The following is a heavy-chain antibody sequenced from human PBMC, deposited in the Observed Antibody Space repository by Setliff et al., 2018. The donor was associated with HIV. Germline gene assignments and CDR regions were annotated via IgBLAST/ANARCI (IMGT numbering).Heavy chain of an antibody. D-gene: IGHD5-12*01. J-gene: IGHJ6*03. CDR1: GGSISRGDYY. CDR3: ARGYSGYDGYYYYYYMDV. Sequence: SSETLSLTCTVSGGSISRGDYYWNWIRQPAGKGLEWIGYIYFSGSTNYNPSLKSRVTISVDTSKNQFSLKLSSVTAADTAVYYCARGYSGYDGYYYYYYMDVWGKGTTVTV. V-gene: IGHV4-61*10. CDR2: IYFSGST.